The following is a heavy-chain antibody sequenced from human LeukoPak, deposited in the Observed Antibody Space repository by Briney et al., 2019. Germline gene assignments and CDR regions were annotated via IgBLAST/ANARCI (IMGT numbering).Heavy chain of an antibody. CDR3: ARRQFRAPYYFDY. CDR2: IYPGDSDT. J-gene: IGHJ4*02. V-gene: IGHV5-51*01. CDR1: GYSFTSYW. D-gene: IGHD1-26*01. Sequence: GESLKISCKGSGYSFTSYWIGWVRQLPGKGLEWMGIIYPGDSDTRYSPSFQGQVTISADKSISTAYLQWSSLKASDTAMYYRARRQFRAPYYFDYWGQGTLVTVSS.